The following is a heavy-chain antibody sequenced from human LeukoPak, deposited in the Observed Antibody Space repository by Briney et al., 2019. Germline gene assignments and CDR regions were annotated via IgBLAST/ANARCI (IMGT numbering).Heavy chain of an antibody. V-gene: IGHV3-21*01. CDR1: GFTFSSYS. J-gene: IGHJ5*02. D-gene: IGHD4-11*01. Sequence: PGGSLRLSCAASGFTFSSYSMNWVRQAPGKGLEWVSSISSSSSYIYYADSVKGRFTISRDNAKNSLYLQMNSLRAEDTAVYYCARVPTTAYNWFDPWGQXTXVXXXS. CDR2: ISSSSSYI. CDR3: ARVPTTAYNWFDP.